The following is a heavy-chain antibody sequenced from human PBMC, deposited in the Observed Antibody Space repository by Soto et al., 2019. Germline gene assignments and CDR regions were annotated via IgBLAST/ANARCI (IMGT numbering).Heavy chain of an antibody. CDR3: AQLPWKQLWPRAPVVN. D-gene: IGHD5-18*01. Sequence: ASVKVSCKASGYTFTNYYMNWVRQAPGQGLEWMGLINPSGGSTNYAQNFQGRVTITKDTSKNQLVLTMTNMDPVDTATYYCAQLPWKQLWPRAPVVNWGQGTPVTVSS. CDR1: GYTFTNYY. J-gene: IGHJ4*02. V-gene: IGHV1-46*01. CDR2: INPSGGST.